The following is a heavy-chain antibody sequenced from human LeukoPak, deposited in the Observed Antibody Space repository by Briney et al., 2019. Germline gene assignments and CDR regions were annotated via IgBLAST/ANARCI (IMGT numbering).Heavy chain of an antibody. CDR3: ARDDGSGWTFDAIDI. CDR1: GFTFSTYS. Sequence: GGSLRLSCAASGFTFSTYSMNWVRQAPGKGLEWVSYISSSGRNKYYADSVKGRFTISRDNAKNSLYLLMNNLRADDTAVYYCARDDGSGWTFDAIDIWGQGTMVTVSS. D-gene: IGHD6-19*01. V-gene: IGHV3-48*04. CDR2: ISSSGRNK. J-gene: IGHJ3*02.